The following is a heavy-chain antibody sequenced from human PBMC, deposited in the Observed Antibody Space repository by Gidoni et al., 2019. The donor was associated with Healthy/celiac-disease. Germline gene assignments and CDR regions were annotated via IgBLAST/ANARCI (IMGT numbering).Heavy chain of an antibody. CDR3: ARHLDFDWLSNTGYGMDV. CDR1: GFTFSYYY. Sequence: QVQLVESGGGLVKPGGSLSLSCAASGFTFSYYYMSWIRQAPGKGLEWVSYISSSGSTIYYADSVKGRFTISRDNAKNSLYLQMNSLRAEDTAVYYCARHLDFDWLSNTGYGMDVWGQGTTVTVSS. V-gene: IGHV3-11*01. J-gene: IGHJ6*02. D-gene: IGHD3-9*01. CDR2: ISSSGSTI.